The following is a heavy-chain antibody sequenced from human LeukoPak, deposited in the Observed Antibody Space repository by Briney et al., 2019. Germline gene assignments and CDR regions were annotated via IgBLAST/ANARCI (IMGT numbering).Heavy chain of an antibody. CDR3: AREGVVVAAFDY. CDR1: GGSISSGDYY. D-gene: IGHD2-15*01. CDR2: IYYSGST. Sequence: PSETLSLTCTVSGGSISSGDYYWSWIRQPPGKGLEWIGYIYYSGSTYYNPSLKSRVTISVDTSKNQFSLKLSSVTAADTAVYYCAREGVVVAAFDYWGQGTLVTVSS. J-gene: IGHJ4*02. V-gene: IGHV4-30-4*01.